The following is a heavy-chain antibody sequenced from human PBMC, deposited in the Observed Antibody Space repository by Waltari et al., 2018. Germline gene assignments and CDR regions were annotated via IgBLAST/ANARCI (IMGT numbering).Heavy chain of an antibody. D-gene: IGHD6-13*01. CDR1: GGPISSNSYY. V-gene: IGHV4-39*07. Sequence: QLQLQASGPGLVKTSETLSLTCTVSGGPISSNSYYWGWIRQPPGKGLECIGSVYYSGSTYYNPSLKSRVTISVDTSKNQFSLKLSSVTAADTAVYYCATPLYSSSWYVSFDYWGQGTLVTVSS. CDR3: ATPLYSSSWYVSFDY. CDR2: VYYSGST. J-gene: IGHJ4*02.